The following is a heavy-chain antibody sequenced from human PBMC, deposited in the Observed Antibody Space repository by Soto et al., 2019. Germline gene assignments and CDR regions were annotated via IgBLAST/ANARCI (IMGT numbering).Heavy chain of an antibody. J-gene: IGHJ6*02. CDR1: GYTFTSYG. Sequence: QVQLVQSGAEVKKPGASVKVCCKASGYTFTSYGISWVRQAPGQGLEWMGWISAYNGNTNYAQKLQGRVTMTTDTSESRAYMELRSLRSDDKDVDYCARYSSGWYRYYDDGMDVWGPGTTVTGPS. CDR3: ARYSSGWYRYYDDGMDV. V-gene: IGHV1-18*01. CDR2: ISAYNGNT. D-gene: IGHD6-19*01.